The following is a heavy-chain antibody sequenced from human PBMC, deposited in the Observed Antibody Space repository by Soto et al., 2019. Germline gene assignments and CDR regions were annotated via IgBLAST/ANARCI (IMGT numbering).Heavy chain of an antibody. D-gene: IGHD6-25*01. V-gene: IGHV1-46*01. CDR1: GYTFSSYY. Sequence: ASVKVSCNASGYTFSSYYMHWVRQAPGQGLEWVGLINPGTGATTYAQKFQGRATMTSDTSTSTVYMELRSLTSEDTAVYYCARDHIAAADTYALDIWGQGTMVTVSS. CDR2: INPGTGAT. J-gene: IGHJ3*02. CDR3: ARDHIAAADTYALDI.